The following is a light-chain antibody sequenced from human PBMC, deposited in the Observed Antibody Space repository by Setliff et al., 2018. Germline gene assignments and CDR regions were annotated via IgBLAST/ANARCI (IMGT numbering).Light chain of an antibody. J-gene: IGLJ1*01. Sequence: QSVLTQPPSASGSPGQSATISCTGTSSDIGGYKYVSWYQQHPGKAPKLMIYEVNKRPSGVPDRFSGSKSGNTASLTVSGLQAEDEADYYCSSNIGSNNFDVFGTGTKVTVL. CDR1: SSDIGGYKY. CDR2: EVN. CDR3: SSNIGSNNFDV. V-gene: IGLV2-8*01.